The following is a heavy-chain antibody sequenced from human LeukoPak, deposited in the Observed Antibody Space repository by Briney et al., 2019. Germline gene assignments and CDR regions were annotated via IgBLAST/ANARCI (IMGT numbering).Heavy chain of an antibody. D-gene: IGHD3-3*01. J-gene: IGHJ5*02. CDR3: ARVSVDFWSGYTSRFDP. CDR1: GGSISRGGYY. V-gene: IGHV4-31*03. Sequence: SETLSLTCTVSGGSISRGGYYWSWIRQHPGQGLEWIGYIYYSGSTYYNPSLKSRVTISVDTSKNQFSLKLSSVTAADTAVYYCARVSVDFWSGYTSRFDPWGQGTLVTVSS. CDR2: IYYSGST.